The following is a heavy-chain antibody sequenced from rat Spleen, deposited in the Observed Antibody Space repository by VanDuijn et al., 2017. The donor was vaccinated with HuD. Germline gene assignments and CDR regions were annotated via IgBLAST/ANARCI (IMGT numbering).Heavy chain of an antibody. CDR3: TVLTIAAY. CDR2: ISSKTYNYAT. J-gene: IGHJ2*01. CDR1: GFTFSDYY. V-gene: IGHV10-10*01. D-gene: IGHD1-2*01. Sequence: EVQLVESGGGLVQPGRSLKLSCAASGFTFSDYYMAWVRQAPGKGLVLVADISSKTYNYATYYADSVKDRFTISRDDSQGMVYLQMDNLKSEDTALYYCTVLTIAAYWGQGVMVTVSS.